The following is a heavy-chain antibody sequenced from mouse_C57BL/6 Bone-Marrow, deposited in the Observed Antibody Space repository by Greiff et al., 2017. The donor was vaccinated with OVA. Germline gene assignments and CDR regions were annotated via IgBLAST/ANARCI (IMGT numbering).Heavy chain of an antibody. D-gene: IGHD1-1*01. CDR3: AGYYGSSTYWYFDG. J-gene: IGHJ1*03. V-gene: IGHV2-5*01. Sequence: VQLQQSGPGLVQPSQSLSITCTVSGFSLTSYGVHWVRQSPGKGLEWLGVIWRGGCTDYNAAFMSRPSITKDTSTRQVFFKMNSLQADDTDIYYGAGYYGSSTYWYFDGWGTGTTVTVSS. CDR1: GFSLTSYG. CDR2: IWRGGCT.